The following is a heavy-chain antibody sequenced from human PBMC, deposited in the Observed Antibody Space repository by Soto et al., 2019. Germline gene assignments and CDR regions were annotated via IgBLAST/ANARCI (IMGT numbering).Heavy chain of an antibody. J-gene: IGHJ4*02. D-gene: IGHD3-22*01. CDR3: AREHYYGSGGYFRSLDY. V-gene: IGHV3-30-3*01. Sequence: QVQLVESGGGVVQPGRSLRLSCAASGFTFSFYAMHWVRQAPGRGLEWVAVISYDGSNKFYADSVKGRFTISRDNSKNTLYLQMNSLRAEDTTVYYCAREHYYGSGGYFRSLDYWGQGTLVTVSS. CDR2: ISYDGSNK. CDR1: GFTFSFYA.